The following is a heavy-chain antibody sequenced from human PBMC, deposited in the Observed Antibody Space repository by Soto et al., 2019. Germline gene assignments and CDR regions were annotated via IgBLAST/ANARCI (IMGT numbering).Heavy chain of an antibody. V-gene: IGHV4-34*01. J-gene: IGHJ5*02. D-gene: IGHD2-15*01. CDR3: ARDLEVLVAAKGHDWFDP. CDR2: INHSGST. Sequence: QVQLQQWGAGLLKPSETQTLTCAVYGGSFSGYYWSWIRQPPGKGLEWIGEINHSGSTNYNPSLKSLVTISVDTSKNQFSLKLSTVTAADMAVYYCARDLEVLVAAKGHDWFDPWGQGTLVTVSS. CDR1: GGSFSGYY.